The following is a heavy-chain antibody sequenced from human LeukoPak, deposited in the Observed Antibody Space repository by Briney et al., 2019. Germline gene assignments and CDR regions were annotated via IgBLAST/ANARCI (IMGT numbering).Heavy chain of an antibody. Sequence: GGSLRLSCAASGFTFSSYAMHWVRQAPGKGLEWVAVISYDGSNKYYADSVKGRFAISRDNSKNTLYLQMNSLRAEDTAVYYCAKDSGYSYGYLDYWGQGTLVTVSS. CDR3: AKDSGYSYGYLDY. CDR2: ISYDGSNK. CDR1: GFTFSSYA. D-gene: IGHD5-18*01. J-gene: IGHJ4*02. V-gene: IGHV3-30*09.